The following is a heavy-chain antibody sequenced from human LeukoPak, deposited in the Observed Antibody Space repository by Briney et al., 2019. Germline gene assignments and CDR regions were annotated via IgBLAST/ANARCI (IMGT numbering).Heavy chain of an antibody. CDR3: ATHLFYDDYPLYRAFGY. CDR2: IKQDGSEK. CDR1: GLTFNNCC. V-gene: IGHV3-7*01. Sequence: GGSLRLSCAASGLTFNNCCMSWVRQAPGKGLEWVANIKQDGSEKYYVNSVKGRFTISRDNAKNSLYLQMNSLRAEDTAVYYCATHLFYDDYPLYRAFGYWGQGTLVTVSS. J-gene: IGHJ4*02. D-gene: IGHD4-17*01.